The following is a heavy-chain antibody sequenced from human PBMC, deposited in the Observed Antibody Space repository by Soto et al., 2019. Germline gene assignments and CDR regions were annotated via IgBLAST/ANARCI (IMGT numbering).Heavy chain of an antibody. Sequence: QVQLQESGPGLVKPSQTLSLTCTVSGGSISSGGYYWSWIRQHPGKGLEWIGYIYYNGNTYSTPSLESQVTLSVDTSKNQFTLKLSSLTAAAKAVYYCARADCIGGSCYPLDYWGQGTLVTVSS. CDR2: IYYNGNT. CDR1: GGSISSGGYY. D-gene: IGHD2-15*01. J-gene: IGHJ4*02. CDR3: ARADCIGGSCYPLDY. V-gene: IGHV4-31*01.